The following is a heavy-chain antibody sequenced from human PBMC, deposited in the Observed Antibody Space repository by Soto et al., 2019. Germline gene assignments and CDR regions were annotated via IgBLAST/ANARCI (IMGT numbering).Heavy chain of an antibody. D-gene: IGHD2-2*01. CDR3: ARRRSSTAFDI. Sequence: EVHLLQSGAEVKKPGESLKISCKASGYDFTSYWIGWLRQKPGKGLEWMAMIYPGDSDTRDSPSFQGQVTISADKSTSTAYLQWSNLKASDTAMYYCARRRSSTAFDIWGQGTMVTVSS. CDR2: IYPGDSDT. V-gene: IGHV5-51*03. CDR1: GYDFTSYW. J-gene: IGHJ3*02.